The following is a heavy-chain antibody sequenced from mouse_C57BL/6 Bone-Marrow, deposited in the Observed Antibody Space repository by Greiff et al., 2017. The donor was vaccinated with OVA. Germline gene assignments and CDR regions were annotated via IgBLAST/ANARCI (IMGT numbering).Heavy chain of an antibody. Sequence: EVKLQESGGGLVQPGGSLKLSCAASGFTFSDYYMYWVRQTPEKRLEWVAYISNGGGSTYYPDTVKGRFTISRDNAKNTLYLQMSRLKSEDTAMYYCARPLLLSGYFDVWGTGTTVTVSS. CDR1: GFTFSDYY. J-gene: IGHJ1*03. V-gene: IGHV5-12*01. D-gene: IGHD1-1*01. CDR3: ARPLLLSGYFDV. CDR2: ISNGGGST.